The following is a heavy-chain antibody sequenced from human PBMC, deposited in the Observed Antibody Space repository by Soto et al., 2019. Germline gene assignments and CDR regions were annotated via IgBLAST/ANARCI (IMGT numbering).Heavy chain of an antibody. D-gene: IGHD3-3*01. J-gene: IGHJ3*02. Sequence: GGSLRLSCAASGFTISSYAMSWVRQAPGKGLEWVSTISGGGGGTYYADSVKGRFTISRDSSKNTLYVQMKSLRAEDTAVYYCAKDQNPWDLHEFGSYTFDIWGQGTLVTVSS. CDR3: AKDQNPWDLHEFGSYTFDI. CDR2: ISGGGGGT. V-gene: IGHV3-23*01. CDR1: GFTISSYA.